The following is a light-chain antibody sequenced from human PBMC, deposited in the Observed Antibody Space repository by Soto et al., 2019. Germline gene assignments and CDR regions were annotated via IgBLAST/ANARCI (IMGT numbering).Light chain of an antibody. CDR2: AAS. V-gene: IGKV1D-12*01. CDR3: QQAYNFPLT. J-gene: IGKJ4*01. CDR1: QGVYSW. Sequence: DIQMTQSPSSVSASVGERVTITCRASQGVYSWVAWYQQAPGKAPKLLISAASTLRGGVPSRFSGSGSGTDFTLTISRLQPEDVATYYCQQAYNFPLTFGGGTKVEIK.